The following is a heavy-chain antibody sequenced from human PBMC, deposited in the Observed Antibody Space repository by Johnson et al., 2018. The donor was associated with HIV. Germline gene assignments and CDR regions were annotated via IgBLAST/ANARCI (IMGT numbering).Heavy chain of an antibody. V-gene: IGHV3-15*01. Sequence: VQLVESGGGLVKPGGSLRLSCAASGFTFSNVWMTWVRQAPGKGLDWVGRLKRKIEGETTDYAAPVKGSFTISRDDSKNTLYLQMNSLTTEDTAVYYCTTAIVIDAFDIWGQGTMVTVSS. CDR3: TTAIVIDAFDI. D-gene: IGHD3-16*02. CDR1: GFTFSNVW. CDR2: LKRKIEGETT. J-gene: IGHJ3*02.